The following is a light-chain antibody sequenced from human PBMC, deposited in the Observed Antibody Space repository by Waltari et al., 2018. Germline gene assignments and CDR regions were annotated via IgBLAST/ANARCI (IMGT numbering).Light chain of an antibody. CDR1: TSNIGNYY. V-gene: IGLV1-51*01. J-gene: IGLJ1*01. CDR3: GTWDSSLDSYV. CDR2: DNS. Sequence: QSVLTQPPSVSAAPGQKVTVSCSGTTSNIGNYYVSWYQHLPGTAPKLLIFDNSQRPSGIPERFSGSKSCTSATLGITGLQTGDEADYYCGTWDSSLDSYVFGSGSKVTVL.